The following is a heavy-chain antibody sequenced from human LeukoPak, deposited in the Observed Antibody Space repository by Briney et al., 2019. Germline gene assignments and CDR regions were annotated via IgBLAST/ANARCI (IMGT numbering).Heavy chain of an antibody. Sequence: SQTLSLTCAVSGGSISSGGYSWSWIRQPPGKGLEWIGYIYHSGSTYYNPSLKSRVTISVDTSKNQFSLKLSSVTAADTAVYYCATIPVGNEYYYDSSGYYFPGDAFDIWGQGTMVTVSS. CDR3: ATIPVGNEYYYDSSGYYFPGDAFDI. CDR1: GGSISSGGYS. V-gene: IGHV4-30-2*01. CDR2: IYHSGST. J-gene: IGHJ3*02. D-gene: IGHD3-22*01.